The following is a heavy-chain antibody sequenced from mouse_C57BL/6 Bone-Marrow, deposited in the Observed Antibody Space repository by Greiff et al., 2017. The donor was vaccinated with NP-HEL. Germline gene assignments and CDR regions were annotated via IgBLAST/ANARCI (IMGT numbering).Heavy chain of an antibody. CDR2: IDPSDSYT. Sequence: QVQLQQPGAELVKPGASVKLSCKASGYTFTSYWMQWVKQRPGQGLEWIGEIDPSDSYTNYNQKFKGKATLTVDTSSSTAYMQLSSLTSEDSAVYYGARLLRPYWYFDFWGTGTTVTVSA. CDR3: ARLLRPYWYFDF. V-gene: IGHV1-50*01. J-gene: IGHJ1*03. D-gene: IGHD1-2*01. CDR1: GYTFTSYW.